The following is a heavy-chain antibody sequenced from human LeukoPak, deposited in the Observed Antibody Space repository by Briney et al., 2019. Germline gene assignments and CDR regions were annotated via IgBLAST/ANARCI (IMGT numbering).Heavy chain of an antibody. V-gene: IGHV1-18*01. J-gene: IGHJ4*02. CDR1: GYTFTSYP. CDR3: ARCPCCDRTFEY. D-gene: IGHD3-22*01. Sequence: GASVKVSCKASGYTFTSYPICWVRQAPGQRLEWMVWINTNNGDNNGDTNYAQKLQGRATLTTNTSTSTAYMELRSLRSDDTAVYYYARCPCCDRTFEYWGEGDLVSVSS. CDR2: INTNNGDNNGDT.